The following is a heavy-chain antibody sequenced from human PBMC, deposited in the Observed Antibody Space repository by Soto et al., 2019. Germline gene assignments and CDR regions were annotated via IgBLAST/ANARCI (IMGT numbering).Heavy chain of an antibody. CDR2: IYYSGST. CDR3: AREGYCSSTSCYEFYWFDP. Sequence: SSETLSLTCTVSGGTISSGGYYWSWIRQHPGKGLEWIGYIYYSGSTYYNPSLKSRVTISVDTSKNQFSLKLSSVTAADTAVYYCAREGYCSSTSCYEFYWFDPWGQGTLVTVSS. V-gene: IGHV4-31*03. J-gene: IGHJ5*02. D-gene: IGHD2-2*01. CDR1: GGTISSGGYY.